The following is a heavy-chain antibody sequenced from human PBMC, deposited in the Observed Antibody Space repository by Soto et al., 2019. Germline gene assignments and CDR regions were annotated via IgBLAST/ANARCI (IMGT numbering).Heavy chain of an antibody. J-gene: IGHJ4*02. CDR3: AKEYYYDSSGYYSNPYYFDY. D-gene: IGHD3-22*01. CDR2: ISYDGSNK. CDR1: GFTFSSYG. Sequence: SGGSLRLSCAASGFTFSSYGMHWVRQAPGKGLEWVAVISYDGSNKYYADSVKGRFTISRDNSKNTLYLQMNSLRAEDTAVYYCAKEYYYDSSGYYSNPYYFDYWGQGTLVTVSS. V-gene: IGHV3-30*18.